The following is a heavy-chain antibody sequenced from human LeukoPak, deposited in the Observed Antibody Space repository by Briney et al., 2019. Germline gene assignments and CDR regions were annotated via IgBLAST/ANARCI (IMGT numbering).Heavy chain of an antibody. CDR1: GFSFSDVY. D-gene: IGHD1-26*01. CDR3: ARAARSGSYFRSSRALKYGMDV. V-gene: IGHV3-11*06. J-gene: IGHJ6*02. CDR2: ISGSSSDT. Sequence: GGSLRLSCAASGFSFSDVYMSWIRLAPGKGLEWLSYISGSSSDTNYADSVKGRFTISRDNSKNTLYLQMNSLRAEDTAVYYCARAARSGSYFRSSRALKYGMDVWGQGTTVTVSS.